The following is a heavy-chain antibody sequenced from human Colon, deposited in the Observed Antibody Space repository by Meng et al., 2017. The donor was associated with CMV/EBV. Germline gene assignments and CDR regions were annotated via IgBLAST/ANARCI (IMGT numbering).Heavy chain of an antibody. D-gene: IGHD4-11*01. Sequence: VGSGRGLVQPGRSLRPSLAAFGFSFSTYARYWVRQAPGKGLEWVAVISYDGNNKYYADSVKGRFTISRDNSKNTLFLQMNTLRADDTAVYYCARGPSYSHYFDYWGQGTLVTVSS. J-gene: IGHJ4*02. CDR3: ARGPSYSHYFDY. CDR1: GFSFSTYA. V-gene: IGHV3-30*14. CDR2: ISYDGNNK.